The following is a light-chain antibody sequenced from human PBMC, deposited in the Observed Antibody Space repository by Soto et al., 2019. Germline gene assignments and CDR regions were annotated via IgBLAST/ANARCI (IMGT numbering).Light chain of an antibody. Sequence: EIVLTQSPATLSLSPGERATLSCRASQSVSSYLAWYQQKPGQAPRLLIYDVSKRATGIPARFSGSGSGTDFTLTISSLEPEDFAVYYCQQHSNWPWTFGQGTKVDIK. CDR3: QQHSNWPWT. J-gene: IGKJ1*01. CDR2: DVS. V-gene: IGKV3-11*01. CDR1: QSVSSY.